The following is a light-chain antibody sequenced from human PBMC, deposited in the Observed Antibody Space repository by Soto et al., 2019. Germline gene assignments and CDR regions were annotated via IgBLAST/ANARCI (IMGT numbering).Light chain of an antibody. V-gene: IGLV1-44*01. CDR2: SNQ. CDR3: ATWDDSLNALYV. Sequence: QSVLTKPQSASGNPGQRVTLSCSGSRSNIGRNTVNWYKQLPGTAPKLIMYSNQQSPSGVADRFSGYKSGTSASLAINGLQSEDEADYYCATWDDSLNALYVFGSGTKVTVL. J-gene: IGLJ1*01. CDR1: RSNIGRNT.